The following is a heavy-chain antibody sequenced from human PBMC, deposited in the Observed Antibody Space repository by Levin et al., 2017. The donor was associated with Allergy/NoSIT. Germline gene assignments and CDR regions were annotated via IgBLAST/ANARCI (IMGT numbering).Heavy chain of an antibody. D-gene: IGHD3-16*01. CDR3: AKGGDGAGLYDDYGMDV. J-gene: IGHJ6*02. CDR2: TYYRSKWYN. CDR1: GDSVSSNSAA. V-gene: IGHV6-1*01. Sequence: SETLSLTCAISGDSVSSNSAAWNWIRQSPSRGLEWLGRTYYRSKWYNDYAVSVKSRITINPDTSKNQFSLQLNSVTPEDTAVYYCAKGGDGAGLYDDYGMDVWGQGTTVTVSS.